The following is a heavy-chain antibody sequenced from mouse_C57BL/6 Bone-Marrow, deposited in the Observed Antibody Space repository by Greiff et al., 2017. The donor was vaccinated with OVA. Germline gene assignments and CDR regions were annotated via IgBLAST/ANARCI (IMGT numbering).Heavy chain of an antibody. CDR1: GFTFSDYY. CDR2: ISNGGGST. V-gene: IGHV5-12*01. Sequence: EVKLVESGGGLVQPGGSLKLSCAASGFTFSDYYMYWVRQTPEKRLEWVAYISNGGGSTYYPDTVKGRVTISRDNAKNTLYLQMSRLKSEDTAMYYCARGTTVYYYAMDYWGQGTSVTVSS. D-gene: IGHD2-14*01. CDR3: ARGTTVYYYAMDY. J-gene: IGHJ4*01.